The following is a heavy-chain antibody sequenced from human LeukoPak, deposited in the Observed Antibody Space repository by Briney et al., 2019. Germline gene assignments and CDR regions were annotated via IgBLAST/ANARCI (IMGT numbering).Heavy chain of an antibody. J-gene: IGHJ5*02. Sequence: ASVKVCFKSSGGTFSSYAISWVRQAPGQGLELMGGIIPIFGTASYAQEFEGRVTITVDKSTRTAYMELSTMRSEDKAVYYCARNGVGVDIVATTIVPAAWQWFDTWGQGTLVTVSP. D-gene: IGHD5-12*01. CDR1: GGTFSSYA. CDR2: IIPIFGTA. V-gene: IGHV1-69*06. CDR3: ARNGVGVDIVATTIVPAAWQWFDT.